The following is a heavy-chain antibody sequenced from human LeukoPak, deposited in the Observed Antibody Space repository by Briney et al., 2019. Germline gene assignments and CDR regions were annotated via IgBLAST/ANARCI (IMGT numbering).Heavy chain of an antibody. D-gene: IGHD2-21*02. CDR2: ISGSGGST. V-gene: IGHV3-23*01. CDR3: AKKFPWALLTFDY. J-gene: IGHJ4*02. Sequence: GGSLRLSCAASGLTFSSYAMSWVRQAPGKGLEWVSAISGSGGSTYYADSVKGRFTISRDNSKNTLYLKMNSLRAEDTAVYYCAKKFPWALLTFDYWGQGTLVTVSS. CDR1: GLTFSSYA.